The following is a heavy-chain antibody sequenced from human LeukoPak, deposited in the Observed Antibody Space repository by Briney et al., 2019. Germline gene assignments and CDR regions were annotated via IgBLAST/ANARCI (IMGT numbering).Heavy chain of an antibody. CDR3: ATLSVEMATNVLDY. CDR2: ISSGGNT. Sequence: TGGSLRLSCAASGFVVSSNYMSWVRQAPGKGLEWVSVISSGGNTYYADSVKGRFTISRDISKNTLYLQMNGLRAEDTAVYYCATLSVEMATNVLDYRGQGTLVTVSS. CDR1: GFVVSSNY. V-gene: IGHV3-53*01. J-gene: IGHJ4*02. D-gene: IGHD5-24*01.